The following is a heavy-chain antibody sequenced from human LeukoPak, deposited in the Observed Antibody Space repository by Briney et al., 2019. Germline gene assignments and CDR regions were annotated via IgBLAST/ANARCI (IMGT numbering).Heavy chain of an antibody. J-gene: IGHJ4*02. CDR1: GGTFSSYA. Sequence: SVKVSCKASGGTFSSYAISWVRQAPGQGLEWMGRIIPIFGTANYAQKFQGRVTVTTDESPSTAYMELSSLRSEDTAVYYCAREYGVWDSSGYSYYFDYWGQGTLVTVSS. D-gene: IGHD3-22*01. CDR3: AREYGVWDSSGYSYYFDY. CDR2: IIPIFGTA. V-gene: IGHV1-69*05.